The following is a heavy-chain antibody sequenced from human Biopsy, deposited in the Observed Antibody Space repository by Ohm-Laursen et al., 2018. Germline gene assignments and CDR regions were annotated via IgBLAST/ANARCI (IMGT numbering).Heavy chain of an antibody. Sequence: SLRLSCAASGFTFSRSVMHWVRQAPGKGLTWVSRIHGDERSATYAEPVKGRFTISRDNAKNTLHLQMNSLRAEDTAVYYCTGDSGVLGDYWGQGTLVTVSS. D-gene: IGHD3-16*01. CDR2: IHGDERSA. J-gene: IGHJ4*02. CDR3: TGDSGVLGDY. CDR1: GFTFSRSV. V-gene: IGHV3-74*03.